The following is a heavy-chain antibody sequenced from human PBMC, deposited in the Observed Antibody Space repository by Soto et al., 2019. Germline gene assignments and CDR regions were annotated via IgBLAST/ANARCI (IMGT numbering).Heavy chain of an antibody. D-gene: IGHD3-3*01. CDR1: GGSISSYY. CDR2: IYYSGST. V-gene: IGHV4-59*08. Sequence: SETLSLTCTVSGGSISSYYWSWIRQPPGKGLEWIGYIYYSGSTNYNPSLKSRVTISVDTSKNQFSLKLSSVTAADTAVYYCARCFSSDFWSGYNWFAPWGQGTLVTVSS. CDR3: ARCFSSDFWSGYNWFAP. J-gene: IGHJ5*02.